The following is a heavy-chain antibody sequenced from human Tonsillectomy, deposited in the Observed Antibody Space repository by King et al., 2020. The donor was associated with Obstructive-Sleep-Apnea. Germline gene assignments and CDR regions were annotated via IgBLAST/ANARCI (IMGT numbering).Heavy chain of an antibody. J-gene: IGHJ4*02. V-gene: IGHV4-59*01. CDR1: GGSISSYY. Sequence: QLQESGPGLVKPSETLSLTCTVSGGSISSYYWSWIRQPPGKGLEWIGYIYYSGSTNYNPSLKSRVTISVDTSKNQFSLKLSSVTAADTAVYYCARGSSGWYPYFDYWGQGTLVTVSS. CDR2: IYYSGST. D-gene: IGHD6-19*01. CDR3: ARGSSGWYPYFDY.